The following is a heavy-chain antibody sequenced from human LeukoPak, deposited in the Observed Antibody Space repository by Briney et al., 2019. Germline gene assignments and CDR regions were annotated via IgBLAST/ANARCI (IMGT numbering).Heavy chain of an antibody. J-gene: IGHJ3*02. Sequence: GGSLRLSCAASGFTFSSYAMHWVRQAPGKGLEGVAVISYDGSNKYYADSVKGRFTISSDNSKNTLYLQMNSLRAEDTAVYYCARDRTLVPAAMSYDAFDIWGQGTMVTVSS. CDR2: ISYDGSNK. D-gene: IGHD2-2*01. CDR3: ARDRTLVPAAMSYDAFDI. V-gene: IGHV3-30*04. CDR1: GFTFSSYA.